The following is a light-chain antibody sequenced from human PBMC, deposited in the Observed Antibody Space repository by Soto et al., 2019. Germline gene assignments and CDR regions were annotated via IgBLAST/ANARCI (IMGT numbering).Light chain of an antibody. J-gene: IGKJ5*01. CDR1: QSVNIN. Sequence: EIVLTQSPATLSVSPGERATLSCRATQSVNINLAWYQQKPGQAPRLLIYGASTRATGGPARFSGSGSGTEFTLTISSLQSEDSAVYYCQQRHMWPITFGQGTRLENK. CDR2: GAS. V-gene: IGKV3-15*01. CDR3: QQRHMWPIT.